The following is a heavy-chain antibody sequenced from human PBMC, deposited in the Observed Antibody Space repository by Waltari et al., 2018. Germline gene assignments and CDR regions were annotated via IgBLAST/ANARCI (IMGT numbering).Heavy chain of an antibody. CDR1: GGTFSSYA. Sequence: QVQLVQSGAEVKKPGSSVKVSCKASGGTFSSYAISWVRQAPGQGLEWMGGISPIFGTANYAQKFQGRVTITTDESTSTAYMELSSLRSEDTAVYYCARSIAAAGTTWYVDYWGQGTLVTVSS. V-gene: IGHV1-69*05. CDR2: ISPIFGTA. J-gene: IGHJ4*02. CDR3: ARSIAAAGTTWYVDY. D-gene: IGHD6-13*01.